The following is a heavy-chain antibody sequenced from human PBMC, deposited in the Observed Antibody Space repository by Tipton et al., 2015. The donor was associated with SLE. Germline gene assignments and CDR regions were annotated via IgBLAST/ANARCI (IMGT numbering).Heavy chain of an antibody. Sequence: LRLSCTVSGGSISSYYWSWIRQPAGKGLEWIGYIYYSGSTYYNPSLKSRVTISVDTSKNQFSLKLSSVTAADTAVYYCAREGALPNAFDIWGQGTMVTVSS. J-gene: IGHJ3*02. D-gene: IGHD5-24*01. CDR2: IYYSGST. V-gene: IGHV4-59*06. CDR3: AREGALPNAFDI. CDR1: GGSISSYY.